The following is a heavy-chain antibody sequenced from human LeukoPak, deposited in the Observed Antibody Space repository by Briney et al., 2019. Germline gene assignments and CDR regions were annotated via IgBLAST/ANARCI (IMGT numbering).Heavy chain of an antibody. CDR1: GYTFTGYY. CDR2: INPNSGGT. J-gene: IGHJ4*02. Sequence: GASVKVSCKASGYTFTGYYMHWVRQAPGQRLEWMGWINPNSGGTNYAQKFQGRVTMTRDTSISTAYMELSRLRSDDTAVYYCARGGYYDFWSGYFTFDYWGQGTLVTVSS. CDR3: ARGGYYDFWSGYFTFDY. D-gene: IGHD3-3*01. V-gene: IGHV1-2*02.